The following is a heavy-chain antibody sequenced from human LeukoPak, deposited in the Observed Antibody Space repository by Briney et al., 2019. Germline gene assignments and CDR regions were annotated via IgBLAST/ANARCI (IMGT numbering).Heavy chain of an antibody. D-gene: IGHD6-6*01. CDR2: IYYSGST. CDR1: GFTFSNYA. J-gene: IGHJ4*02. Sequence: GSLRLSCAASGFTFSNYAMSWIRQPPGKGLEWIGSIYYSGSTYYNPSLKSRVTISVDTSKNEFSLKLRSVTAADTAVYYCARLGRYSSSSGGFDYWGQGTLVTVSS. V-gene: IGHV4-39*01. CDR3: ARLGRYSSSSGGFDY.